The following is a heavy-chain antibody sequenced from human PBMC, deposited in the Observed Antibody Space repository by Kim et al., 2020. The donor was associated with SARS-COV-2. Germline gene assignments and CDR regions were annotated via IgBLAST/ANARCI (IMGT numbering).Heavy chain of an antibody. CDR3: ARDRWDTMVSFDP. V-gene: IGHV1-18*01. Sequence: YAQKLQGRVTMTTDTSTSTAYMELRSLRSDDTAVYYCARDRWDTMVSFDPWGQGTLVTVSS. J-gene: IGHJ5*02. D-gene: IGHD3-10*01.